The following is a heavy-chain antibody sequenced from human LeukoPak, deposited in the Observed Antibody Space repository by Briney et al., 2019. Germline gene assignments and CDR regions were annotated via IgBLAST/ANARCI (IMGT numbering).Heavy chain of an antibody. CDR3: ARLADYYDSSLAFDI. V-gene: IGHV4-38-2*01. Sequence: SETLSLTCAVSGYSISSGYHWGWIRQPPGKGLEWIGSIYHSGSTYYNPSLKSRVTISVDTSKNQFSLKLSSVTAADTAVYYCARLADYYDSSLAFDIWGQGTMVTVSS. CDR1: GYSISSGYH. CDR2: IYHSGST. D-gene: IGHD3-22*01. J-gene: IGHJ3*02.